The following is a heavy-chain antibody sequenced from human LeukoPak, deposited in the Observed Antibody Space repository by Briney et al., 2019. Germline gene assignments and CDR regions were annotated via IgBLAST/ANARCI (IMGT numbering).Heavy chain of an antibody. J-gene: IGHJ4*02. CDR3: AKVPGEYGVLDY. CDR1: GFTFSSYA. D-gene: IGHD4-17*01. V-gene: IGHV3-23*01. Sequence: GSLRLSCAASGFTFSSYAMSWVRQAPGKGLGWVSAISGSGGSTYYADSVKGRFTISRDNSKNTLYLQMNSLRAEDTAVYYCAKVPGEYGVLDYWGRGTLVTVSS. CDR2: ISGSGGST.